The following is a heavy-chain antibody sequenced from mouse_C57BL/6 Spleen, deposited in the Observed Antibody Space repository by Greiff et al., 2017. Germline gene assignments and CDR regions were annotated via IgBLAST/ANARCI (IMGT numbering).Heavy chain of an antibody. CDR3: SIWGCNYAMDY. J-gene: IGHJ4*01. Sequence: EVQLVESEGGLVQPGSSMKLSCTASGFTFSDYYMAWVRQIPEKGLELVANINYDGSSTYYLDSLKSRFIISRDNAKNILYLQMSSLKSEDTATYYCSIWGCNYAMDYWGQGTSVTVSS. CDR1: GFTFSDYY. V-gene: IGHV5-16*01. CDR2: INYDGSST. D-gene: IGHD1-1*02.